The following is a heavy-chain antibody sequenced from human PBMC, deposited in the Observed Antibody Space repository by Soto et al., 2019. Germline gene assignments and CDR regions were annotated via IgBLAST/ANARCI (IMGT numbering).Heavy chain of an antibody. CDR2: IYPGDSDT. J-gene: IGHJ6*02. V-gene: IGHV5-51*01. CDR1: GYSFTNYW. Sequence: GESLKISCQGSGYSFTNYWIGWVRQMPGKGLEWMGSIYPGDSDTRYSPSSQGQVTISADKSISTAYLQWSSLKASDTAMYYCARQISDSRRYYYGMDVWGQGTTVTVSS. D-gene: IGHD3-22*01. CDR3: ARQISDSRRYYYGMDV.